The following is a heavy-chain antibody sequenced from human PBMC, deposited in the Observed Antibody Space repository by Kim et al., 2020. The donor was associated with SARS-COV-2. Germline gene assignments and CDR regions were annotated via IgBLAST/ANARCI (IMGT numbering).Heavy chain of an antibody. V-gene: IGHV3-49*04. CDR1: GFNFVDFA. Sequence: GGSLRLSCTPSGFNFVDFAFTWVRQAPGKGLEWVGCIRSNTYGGTTEYAPSVEGRFIISRADSKSIAYLQLNSLKTEDTGVYYCARGRWELPHWGQGTLVTVSS. CDR2: IRSNTYGGTT. J-gene: IGHJ4*02. D-gene: IGHD1-26*01. CDR3: ARGRWELPH.